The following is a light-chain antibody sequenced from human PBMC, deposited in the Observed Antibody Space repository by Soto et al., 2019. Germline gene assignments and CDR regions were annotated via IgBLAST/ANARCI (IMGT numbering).Light chain of an antibody. Sequence: EIVLTQSPGTRSLSPGERATLSCMASQSVSSTYLAWYRQKPGQSPRLLIYAASSRATGIPDRFSGSGSGTNFTLTISRLEPEDCAVYYCQQYYASSWTVGQGTMVDI. CDR3: QQYYASSWT. CDR2: AAS. J-gene: IGKJ1*01. CDR1: QSVSSTY. V-gene: IGKV3-20*01.